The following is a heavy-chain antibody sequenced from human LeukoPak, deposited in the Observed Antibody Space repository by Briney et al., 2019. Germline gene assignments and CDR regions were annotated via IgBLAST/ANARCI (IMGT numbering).Heavy chain of an antibody. CDR3: ANLRRYDSSGYYSDY. J-gene: IGHJ4*02. D-gene: IGHD3-22*01. Sequence: PSQTLSLTCTVSGGSISSGGYYWSWIRQHPGKGLEWIGYIYYSGSTYYNPSLKSRVTISVDTSKNQFSLKVSSVTAADTAVYYCANLRRYDSSGYYSDYWGQGTLVTVSP. CDR1: GGSISSGGYY. V-gene: IGHV4-31*03. CDR2: IYYSGST.